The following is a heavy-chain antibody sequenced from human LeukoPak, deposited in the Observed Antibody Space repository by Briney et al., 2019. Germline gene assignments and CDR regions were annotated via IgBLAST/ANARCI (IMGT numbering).Heavy chain of an antibody. CDR3: AREGIAVAGGYNWFDP. CDR2: INWNGGST. CDR1: GFTFDDYG. Sequence: GGSLRLSCAASGFTFDDYGMSWVRQAPGKGLEWVSGINWNGGSTGYADSVKGRFTISRDNAKNSLYLQMNSLRAEDTAVYYCAREGIAVAGGYNWFDPWGQGTLVTVSS. D-gene: IGHD6-19*01. V-gene: IGHV3-20*04. J-gene: IGHJ5*02.